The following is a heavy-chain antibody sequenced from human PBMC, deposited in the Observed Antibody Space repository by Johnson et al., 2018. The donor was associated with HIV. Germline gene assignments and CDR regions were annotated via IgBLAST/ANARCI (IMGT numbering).Heavy chain of an antibody. J-gene: IGHJ3*02. CDR1: GFTFSSYG. D-gene: IGHD2-8*02. CDR3: ARPLFFESVLYAEPDAFDI. V-gene: IGHV3-30*03. Sequence: QVQLVESGGGLVQPGGSLRLSCAASGFTFSSYGMHWVRQAPGKGLEWVAVISYDGSNKYSADSVKGRFTISRDNSKNTLYLQMNSLRAEDTAVYYCARPLFFESVLYAEPDAFDIWGQGTLVTVSS. CDR2: ISYDGSNK.